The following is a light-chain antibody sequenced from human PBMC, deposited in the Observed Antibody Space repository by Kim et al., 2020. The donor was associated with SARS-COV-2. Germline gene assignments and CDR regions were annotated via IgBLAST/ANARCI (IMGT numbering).Light chain of an antibody. CDR3: HQVNSYPLT. CDR1: QGISKY. Sequence: ASVGDRVTITCRASQGISKYLVWYQQKAGNAPNLLIYSASTLQSGVPSRFSGSGSGTEFTLTISSLQPEDSATYYCHQVNSYPLTFGGGTRLEIK. J-gene: IGKJ5*01. V-gene: IGKV1-9*01. CDR2: SAS.